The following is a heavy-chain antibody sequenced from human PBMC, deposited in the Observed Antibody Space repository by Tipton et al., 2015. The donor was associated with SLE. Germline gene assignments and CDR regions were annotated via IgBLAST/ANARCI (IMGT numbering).Heavy chain of an antibody. V-gene: IGHV5-51*01. D-gene: IGHD6-6*01. J-gene: IGHJ3*02. CDR1: GYNFTNYW. CDR3: ARDRDEYSSSPRTFDI. Sequence: QLVQSGAEVKKPGESLKISCRGSGYNFTNYWIGWVRQMPGKGLEWMGIIYPGDSDTTYRPSFQGQVTISADKSITTAYLQWRSLKASDTAMYYCARDRDEYSSSPRTFDIWGQGTMVTVSS. CDR2: IYPGDSDT.